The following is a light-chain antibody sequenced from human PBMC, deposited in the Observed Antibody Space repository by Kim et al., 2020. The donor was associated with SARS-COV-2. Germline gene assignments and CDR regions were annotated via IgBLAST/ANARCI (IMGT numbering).Light chain of an antibody. CDR2: KAS. CDR3: QQYNGFST. CDR1: QSVYSS. V-gene: IGKV1-5*03. J-gene: IGKJ3*01. Sequence: DIQMTQSPSTLSASVGDRVTITCRASQSVYSSLAWYQQKPGKAPKLLIYKASDLESGVPSRFSGSGSGTEFTLTISSLQPDDSATYYCQQYNGFSTFGPGTKVDIK.